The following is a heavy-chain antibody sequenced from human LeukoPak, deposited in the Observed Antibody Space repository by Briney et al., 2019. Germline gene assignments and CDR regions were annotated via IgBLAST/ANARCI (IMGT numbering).Heavy chain of an antibody. CDR2: INPNSGVT. Sequence: ASVTVSCMASGYTFTGYYMHWVRQAPGQGLEWMGWINPNSGVTNYAQKFQGRVTMTRDTSTSTAYMELSSLRSDDTAIYYCASSYSSSSLLFDYWGQGTLVTVSS. CDR3: ASSYSSSSLLFDY. D-gene: IGHD6-6*01. CDR1: GYTFTGYY. V-gene: IGHV1-2*02. J-gene: IGHJ4*02.